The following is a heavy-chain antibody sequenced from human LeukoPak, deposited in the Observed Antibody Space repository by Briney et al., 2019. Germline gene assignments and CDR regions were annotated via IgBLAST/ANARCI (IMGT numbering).Heavy chain of an antibody. Sequence: GGSLRLSCAASGFTFSSYWMTWVRQAPGKGLEWVANVKQDGSEKSYVDSVKGRFAISRDNAKNSLYLQMNSLRAEDTAVYYCTRGTNNDYWGQGTLVTVSS. CDR1: GFTFSSYW. CDR3: TRGTNNDY. CDR2: VKQDGSEK. J-gene: IGHJ4*02. V-gene: IGHV3-7*01.